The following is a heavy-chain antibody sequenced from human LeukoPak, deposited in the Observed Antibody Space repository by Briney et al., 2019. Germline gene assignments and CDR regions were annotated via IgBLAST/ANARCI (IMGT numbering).Heavy chain of an antibody. D-gene: IGHD2-2*03. Sequence: GGSLRLSCAASGFTFSSYGMHWVRQAPGKGLEWVAFIRYDGSNKYYADSVKGRFTISRDNSKNTLYLQMNSLRAEDTAVYYCAKTGGYCSSTSCPVWGKGTTVTVSS. CDR1: GFTFSSYG. V-gene: IGHV3-30*02. J-gene: IGHJ6*04. CDR2: IRYDGSNK. CDR3: AKTGGYCSSTSCPV.